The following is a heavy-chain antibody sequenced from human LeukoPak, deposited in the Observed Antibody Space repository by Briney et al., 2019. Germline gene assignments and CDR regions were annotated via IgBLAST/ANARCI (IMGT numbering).Heavy chain of an antibody. CDR3: ARDDYGDYGGKTWFDS. J-gene: IGHJ5*01. Sequence: PSETLSLTCTVSGGSFSSYFWSWIRQPAGKGLEWIGRIYTSGSTNHNPSLKSRVTMSIDTSKNQFSLRLTSVTAADTAVYYCARDDYGDYGGKTWFDSWGQGTLVTVSS. V-gene: IGHV4-4*07. CDR1: GGSFSSYF. D-gene: IGHD4-17*01. CDR2: IYTSGST.